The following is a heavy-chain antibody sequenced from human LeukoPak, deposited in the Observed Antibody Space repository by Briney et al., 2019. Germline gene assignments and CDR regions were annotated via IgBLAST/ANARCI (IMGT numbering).Heavy chain of an antibody. D-gene: IGHD3-22*01. J-gene: IGHJ3*02. CDR2: IYRGGST. V-gene: IGHV3-53*01. CDR1: GFTVSSNY. CDR3: ASSTMIVTNDAFDI. Sequence: PGGSLRLSCAASGFTVSSNYMSWVRQAPGKGLEWVSVIYRGGSTYYADSVKGRFTISRDNSKNTLYLQMNSLGAEDTAVYYCASSTMIVTNDAFDIWGQGTMVTVSS.